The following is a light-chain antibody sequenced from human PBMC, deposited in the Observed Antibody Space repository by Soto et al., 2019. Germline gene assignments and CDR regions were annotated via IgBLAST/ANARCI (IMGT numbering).Light chain of an antibody. Sequence: QAVVTQPPSASGTPGQRVTISCSGSSSNIGSNYVYWYQQLPGTAPKLLIYRNNQRPSGVPDRFSGSKSGTSASLAISGLRFEDEADYYCAAWDDSLSVVFGGGTKLTVL. CDR2: RNN. CDR3: AAWDDSLSVV. V-gene: IGLV1-47*01. CDR1: SSNIGSNY. J-gene: IGLJ2*01.